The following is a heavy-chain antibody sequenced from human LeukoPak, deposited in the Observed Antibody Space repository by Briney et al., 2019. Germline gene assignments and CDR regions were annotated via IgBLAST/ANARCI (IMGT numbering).Heavy chain of an antibody. J-gene: IGHJ6*03. CDR2: IYFTGSI. V-gene: IGHV4-30-4*01. CDR3: ARDKSNTSYYYYYYMDV. Sequence: SETLSLTCTVSGGSVSSADYYWSWIRQPPGKGLEWIGYIYFTGSIYHNPSLRGRITISLDTSKNQFSLKLNSVTAADTAVFYCARDKSNTSYYYYYYMDVWGKGTTVTVSS. D-gene: IGHD5-18*01. CDR1: GGSVSSADYY.